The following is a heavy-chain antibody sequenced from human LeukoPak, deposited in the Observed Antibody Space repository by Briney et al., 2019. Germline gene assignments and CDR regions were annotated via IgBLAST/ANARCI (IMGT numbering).Heavy chain of an antibody. CDR2: ISYDGSNK. Sequence: GGSLILSCAASGFTLRSYGMNWVRQAPGKGLEWVAVISYDGSNKYYADSVKGRFTISRDNSKNTLYLQMNSLRAEDTAVYCCAKVRWGGVVTASAFDYWGQGTLVTVSS. J-gene: IGHJ4*02. D-gene: IGHD2-21*02. V-gene: IGHV3-30*18. CDR1: GFTLRSYG. CDR3: AKVRWGGVVTASAFDY.